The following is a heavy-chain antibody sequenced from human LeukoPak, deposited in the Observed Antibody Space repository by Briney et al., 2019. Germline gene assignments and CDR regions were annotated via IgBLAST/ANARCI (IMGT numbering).Heavy chain of an antibody. V-gene: IGHV4-59*01. J-gene: IGHJ4*02. D-gene: IGHD3-16*01. CDR2: IYYSGST. Sequence: NPSETLSLTCTVSGGSISSYYWSWIRQPPGKGLEWIGYIYYSGSTNYNPSLKSRVTISVDTSKNQFSLKLSSVTAADTAVYYCARGGVLGPESHFDYWGQGTLVTVSS. CDR1: GGSISSYY. CDR3: ARGGVLGPESHFDY.